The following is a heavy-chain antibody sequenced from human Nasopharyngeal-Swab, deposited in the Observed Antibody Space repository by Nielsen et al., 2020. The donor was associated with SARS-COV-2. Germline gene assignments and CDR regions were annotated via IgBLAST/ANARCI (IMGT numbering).Heavy chain of an antibody. J-gene: IGHJ2*01. D-gene: IGHD3-22*01. CDR3: ARGYHDKSVYYYDWYFDL. V-gene: IGHV4-59*01. Sequence: RQAPGKGLEWIGNIHHGGSTNYNPSLKSRVTISVDTSKNQFSLKLTPVTAADTAIYYCARGYHDKSVYYYDWYFDLWGRGTLVTVSS. CDR2: IHHGGST.